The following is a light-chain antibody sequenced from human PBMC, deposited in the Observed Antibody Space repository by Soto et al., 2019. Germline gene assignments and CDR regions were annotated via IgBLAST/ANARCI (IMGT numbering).Light chain of an antibody. CDR3: QHYGDSSWT. CDR1: LSVSDTL. V-gene: IGKV3-20*01. J-gene: IGKJ1*01. Sequence: EILLPPSPGTLSLSPGERATLSCRADLSVSDTLLTCFQQKPGQAPRLLSFGTSNRAPGIPDRFSGSGSGTDFTLTISRLEPDDFAVYYCQHYGDSSWTCGQGTKVDIK. CDR2: GTS.